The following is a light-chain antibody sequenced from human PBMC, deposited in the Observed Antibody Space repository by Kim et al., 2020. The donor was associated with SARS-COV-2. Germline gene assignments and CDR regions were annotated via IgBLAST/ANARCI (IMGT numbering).Light chain of an antibody. V-gene: IGLV1-44*01. Sequence: QSVLTQPPSASGTPGQRVTISCSGSSSNIGSNTVNWYQQLPGTAPKLLIYSNNQRPSGVPDRFSGSKSGTSASLAISGLQSEDEADYCCAAWDDSLNGPLFGGGTQLTVL. CDR1: SSNIGSNT. CDR2: SNN. CDR3: AAWDDSLNGPL. J-gene: IGLJ2*01.